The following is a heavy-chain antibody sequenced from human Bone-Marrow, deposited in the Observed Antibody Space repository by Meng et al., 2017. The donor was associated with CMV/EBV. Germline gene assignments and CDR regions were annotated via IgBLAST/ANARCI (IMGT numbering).Heavy chain of an antibody. CDR1: GGPFSSYA. J-gene: IGHJ5*02. CDR3: ARDSVAPWGWFDP. Sequence: KASGGPFSSYAISLVRQAPGQGLAWMGVILPIFGTAPYAQKFQGRVTITADESTSTAYMELSSLRSEDTAVYYCARDSVAPWGWFDPWGQGTLVTVSS. CDR2: ILPIFGTA. V-gene: IGHV1-69*01. D-gene: IGHD6-19*01.